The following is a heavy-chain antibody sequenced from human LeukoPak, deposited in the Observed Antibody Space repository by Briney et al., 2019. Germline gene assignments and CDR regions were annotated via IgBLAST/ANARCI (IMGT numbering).Heavy chain of an antibody. Sequence: ASVKVSCKASGYTFTGYYMHWVRQAPGQGLEWMGWINPNSGGTNYAQKFQGRVTMTRDTSISTAYMELSRLRSDDTAVYYCARDQRIAARPYYYYGMDVWGQGTTVTVPS. J-gene: IGHJ6*02. CDR3: ARDQRIAARPYYYYGMDV. D-gene: IGHD6-6*01. CDR1: GYTFTGYY. CDR2: INPNSGGT. V-gene: IGHV1-2*02.